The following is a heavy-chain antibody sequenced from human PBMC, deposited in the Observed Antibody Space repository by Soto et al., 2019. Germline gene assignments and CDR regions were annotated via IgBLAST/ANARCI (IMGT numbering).Heavy chain of an antibody. J-gene: IGHJ6*03. CDR2: MNPNSGNT. CDR1: GYTFTSYD. Sequence: GASAKVSCKASGYTFTSYDINWVRQATGQGLVWMGWMNPNSGNTGYAQKFQGRVTMTRNTSISTAYMELSSLRSEDTAVYYCARGTTTGTTGYYYYMDVWGKGTTVTVSS. D-gene: IGHD1-1*01. V-gene: IGHV1-8*01. CDR3: ARGTTTGTTGYYYYMDV.